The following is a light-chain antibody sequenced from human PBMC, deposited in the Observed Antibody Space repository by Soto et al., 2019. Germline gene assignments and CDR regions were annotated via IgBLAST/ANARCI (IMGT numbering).Light chain of an antibody. V-gene: IGLV2-14*01. CDR1: SSDVGGYNY. Sequence: QSVLTQPASVSGSPGQSITISCTGTSSDVGGYNYVSWYQQHPGKAPKLMIYDVSNRPPGVSNRFSGSKSGNMASLTISGLQAEDEADYYCSSYTSSSTVVFGGGTQLTVL. CDR3: SSYTSSSTVV. J-gene: IGLJ2*01. CDR2: DVS.